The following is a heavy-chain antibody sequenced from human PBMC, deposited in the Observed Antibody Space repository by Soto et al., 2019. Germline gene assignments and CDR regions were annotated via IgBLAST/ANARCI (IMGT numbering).Heavy chain of an antibody. CDR2: IYYSGST. CDR3: ARTYYYDSSGFNFDY. V-gene: IGHV4-59*01. D-gene: IGHD3-22*01. CDR1: GGSISSYY. Sequence: SETLSLTCTVSGGSISSYYWSWMRQPPGKGLEWIGYIYYSGSTNYNPSLKSRVTISVDTSKNQFSLKLSSVTAADTAVYYCARTYYYDSSGFNFDYWGQGTLVTVYS. J-gene: IGHJ4*02.